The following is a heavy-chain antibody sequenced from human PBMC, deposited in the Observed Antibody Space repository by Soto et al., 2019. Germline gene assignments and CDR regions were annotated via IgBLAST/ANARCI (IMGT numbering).Heavy chain of an antibody. Sequence: QITLKESGPTLVKPTQTLTLTCTFSGFSLSTSGVGVGWIRQPPGKALEWLALTYWDDDKSYSPSLKSRLTSTXVTTKXXVVLTMTNMDPVDTATYYCAHYSPIYGSGGSCFDYWGQGTLVTVSS. CDR2: TYWDDDK. D-gene: IGHD2-15*01. CDR3: AHYSPIYGSGGSCFDY. V-gene: IGHV2-5*02. CDR1: GFSLSTSGVG. J-gene: IGHJ4*02.